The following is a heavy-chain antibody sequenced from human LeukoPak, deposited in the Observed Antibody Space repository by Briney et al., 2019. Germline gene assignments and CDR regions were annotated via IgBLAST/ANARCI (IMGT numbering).Heavy chain of an antibody. CDR3: ARRHGRCSDGSCYYPDY. D-gene: IGHD2-15*01. Sequence: GASVKVSCKASGYTFTSYDINWVRQATGQGLEWMGWMNPNSGNTGYAQKFQGSVTMTRNSSITTAYMELSSLRSEDTAVYYCARRHGRCSDGSCYYPDYWGQGTLVTVSS. CDR2: MNPNSGNT. J-gene: IGHJ4*02. V-gene: IGHV1-8*01. CDR1: GYTFTSYD.